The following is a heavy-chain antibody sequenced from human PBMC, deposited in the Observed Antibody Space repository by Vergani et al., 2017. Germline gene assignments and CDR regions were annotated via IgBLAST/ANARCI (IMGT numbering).Heavy chain of an antibody. CDR2: IIPIFGTS. J-gene: IGHJ4*02. V-gene: IGHV1-69*01. CDR3: ATIGIAARRQRDY. CDR1: GGTFSSYT. Sequence: QVQLEQSGAEVKKPGSSVKVSCKASGGTFSSYTINWVRQAPGQGLEWMGGIIPIFGTSNYAQKFQGRVTITADESTSTAYMELSSLRSEDTAVYYCATIGIAARRQRDYWGQGTLVTVSS. D-gene: IGHD6-6*01.